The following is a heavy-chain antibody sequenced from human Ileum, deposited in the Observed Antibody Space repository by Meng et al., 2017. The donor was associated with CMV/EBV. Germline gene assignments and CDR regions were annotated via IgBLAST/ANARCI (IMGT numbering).Heavy chain of an antibody. D-gene: IGHD4-11*01. V-gene: IGHV3-33*01. CDR3: AGGHRDKRITTTSSLDY. Sequence: CIFNAYAVHWVRQAPGRGVRWVADIWYDTTNKYYADSVEGRVAITRDNSENTMYLEVNSLGAEDTAVYYCAGGHRDKRITTTSSLDYWGQGTLVTVSS. CDR1: CIFNAYA. J-gene: IGHJ4*02. CDR2: IWYDTTNK.